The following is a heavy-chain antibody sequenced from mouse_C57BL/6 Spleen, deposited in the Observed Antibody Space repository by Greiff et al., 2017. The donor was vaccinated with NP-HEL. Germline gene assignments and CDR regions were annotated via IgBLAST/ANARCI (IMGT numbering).Heavy chain of an antibody. CDR1: GYTFTDHT. V-gene: IGHV1-78*01. CDR3: ARSEDGYSGYFDY. CDR2: IYPRDGST. J-gene: IGHJ2*01. Sequence: VQLQQSDAELVKPGASVKISCKVSGYTFTDHTIHWMKQRPAQGLAWIGYIYPRDGSTKYNEKFKGKATLTADKSSSTAYMLLNSLTSEDSAVYFCARSEDGYSGYFDYGSQGTTLTVSS. D-gene: IGHD2-3*01.